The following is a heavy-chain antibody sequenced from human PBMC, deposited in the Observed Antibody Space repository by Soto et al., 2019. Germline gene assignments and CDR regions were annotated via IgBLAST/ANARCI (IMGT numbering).Heavy chain of an antibody. CDR1: GGSISSGDYY. J-gene: IGHJ4*02. Sequence: QVQLQESGPGLVKPSQTLSLTCTVSGGSISSGDYYWSWIRQPPGKGLEWIGYIYYSGSTYYNPSLKSRVTISVDTSKNQFSLKLSSVTAADTAVYYCASAPFEYDSSGYQNDYFDYWGQGTLVTVSS. CDR3: ASAPFEYDSSGYQNDYFDY. V-gene: IGHV4-30-4*01. D-gene: IGHD3-22*01. CDR2: IYYSGST.